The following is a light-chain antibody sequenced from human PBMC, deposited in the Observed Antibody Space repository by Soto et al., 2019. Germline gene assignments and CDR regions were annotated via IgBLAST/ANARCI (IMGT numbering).Light chain of an antibody. Sequence: DIQMTQSPSTLSASVGDRVTITCRASQSINSWVSWFQQKPGKAPKVLIYDASTLESGVPSRFSGSGSGTDFTLSIDSLQPDGVATYSCQRYNAFSQTFGQGTKVAI. V-gene: IGKV1-5*01. J-gene: IGKJ1*01. CDR3: QRYNAFSQT. CDR2: DAS. CDR1: QSINSW.